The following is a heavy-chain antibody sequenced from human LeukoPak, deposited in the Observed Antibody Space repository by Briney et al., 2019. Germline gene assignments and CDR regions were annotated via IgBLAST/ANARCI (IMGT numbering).Heavy chain of an antibody. J-gene: IGHJ4*02. D-gene: IGHD6-6*01. CDR2: ISSSSSYI. Sequence: GGSLRLSCAASGFTFSSFSMNWVRQAPGKGLEWVSSISSSSSYIYYADSVKGRFTFSRDNAKNSLFLQMNSLRAEDTAVYYCASGVEGSSRNYFDYWGQGTLVTVSS. V-gene: IGHV3-21*01. CDR1: GFTFSSFS. CDR3: ASGVEGSSRNYFDY.